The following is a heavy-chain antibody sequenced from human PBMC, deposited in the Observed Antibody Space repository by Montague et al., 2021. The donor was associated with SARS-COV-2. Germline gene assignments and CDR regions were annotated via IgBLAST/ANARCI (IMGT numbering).Heavy chain of an antibody. CDR1: GGSISGSYW. CDR3: ARDFRGAYNFFDP. D-gene: IGHD4/OR15-4a*01. CDR2: ILHSGSN. Sequence: SETLSLTCAVSGGSISGSYWRSWLRQPPGKVLEWIGVILHSGSNNYTSSLKSRVTISVDKNKNQFSLKPTSLTAADTAVYYCARDFRGAYNFFDPWGQGALVTVSS. J-gene: IGHJ5*02. V-gene: IGHV4-4*02.